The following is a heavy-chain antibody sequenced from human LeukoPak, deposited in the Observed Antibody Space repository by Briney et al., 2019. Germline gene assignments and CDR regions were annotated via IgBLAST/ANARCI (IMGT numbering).Heavy chain of an antibody. D-gene: IGHD6-13*01. CDR1: GFTFSSYA. J-gene: IGHJ4*02. CDR2: ISGSGGST. Sequence: GGSLRLSCAASGFTFSSYAVSWVRQAPGKGLEWVSAISGSGGSTYYADSVKGRFTISRDNSKNTLYLQMNSLRAEDTAVYYCAKGPHFAFGAGSSWYEDLYYFDYWGQGTLVTVSS. CDR3: AKGPHFAFGAGSSWYEDLYYFDY. V-gene: IGHV3-23*01.